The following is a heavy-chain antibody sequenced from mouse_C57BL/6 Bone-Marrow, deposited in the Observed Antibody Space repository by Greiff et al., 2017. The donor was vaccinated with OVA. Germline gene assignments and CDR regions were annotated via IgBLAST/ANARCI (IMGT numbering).Heavy chain of an antibody. V-gene: IGHV1-15*01. Sequence: VQLQQSGAELVRPGASVTLSCKASGYTFTAYEMHWVKQTPVHGLEWIGAIDPETGGTAYNQKFKGKAILTADKSSSTVYMELRSLTSEDSAVYYCTRGYSNYYAMDYWGQGTSVTVSS. CDR3: TRGYSNYYAMDY. J-gene: IGHJ4*01. CDR1: GYTFTAYE. D-gene: IGHD2-5*01. CDR2: IDPETGGT.